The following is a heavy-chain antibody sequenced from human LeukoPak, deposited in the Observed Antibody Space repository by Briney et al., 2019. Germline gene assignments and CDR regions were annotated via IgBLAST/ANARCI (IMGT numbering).Heavy chain of an antibody. J-gene: IGHJ4*02. V-gene: IGHV4-34*01. CDR2: INHSGST. D-gene: IGHD5-24*01. CDR1: GGSFSGYY. CDR3: ARGVGWLQFVFDY. Sequence: SETLSLTCAVYGGSFSGYYWSWIRQPPGKGLEWIGEINHSGSTNYNPSLKSRVTISVDTSKNQFPLKLSSVTAADTAVYYCARGVGWLQFVFDYWGQGTLVTVSS.